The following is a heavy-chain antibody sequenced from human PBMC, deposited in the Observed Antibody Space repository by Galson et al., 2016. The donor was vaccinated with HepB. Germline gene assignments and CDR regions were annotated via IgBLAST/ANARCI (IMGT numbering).Heavy chain of an antibody. V-gene: IGHV3-23*01. J-gene: IGHJ3*02. Sequence: SLRLSCAASGFTFGGYAMTWVRQAPGKGLEWVSSITGSTGVTYYADSVRGRFTISRDNSKNTLYLQMKSLRAEDTALYYCAKDRASVPDAFDIWGQGTVVTVSS. CDR3: AKDRASVPDAFDI. CDR2: ITGSTGVT. CDR1: GFTFGGYA. D-gene: IGHD2-2*01.